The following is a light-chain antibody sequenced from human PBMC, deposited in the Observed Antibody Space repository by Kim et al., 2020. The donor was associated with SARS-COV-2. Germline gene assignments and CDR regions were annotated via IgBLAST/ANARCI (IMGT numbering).Light chain of an antibody. J-gene: IGKJ4*01. CDR3: QQSYEIPLT. V-gene: IGKV1-39*01. Sequence: ASVGDTVTITCRASQTINNHLNWYQQKPGKAPKFLIYAASSLQSGVPSRFSGSGSGTDFTLTINSLQPEDFATYYCQQSYEIPLTFGGGTKVDIK. CDR1: QTINNH. CDR2: AAS.